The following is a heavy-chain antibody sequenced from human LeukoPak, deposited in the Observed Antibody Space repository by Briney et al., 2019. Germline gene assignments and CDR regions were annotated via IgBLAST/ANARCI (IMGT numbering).Heavy chain of an antibody. V-gene: IGHV4-34*01. J-gene: IGHJ4*02. CDR2: INHSGST. D-gene: IGHD6-19*01. CDR1: GGSFSGYY. Sequence: PSETLSLTCAVYGGSFSGYYWSWLRQPPGKGLEWIGEINHSGSTNYNPSLKSRVTISVDTSKNQFSLKLSSVTAADTAVYYCATSLRLIAVAADFDYWGQGTLVTVSS. CDR3: ATSLRLIAVAADFDY.